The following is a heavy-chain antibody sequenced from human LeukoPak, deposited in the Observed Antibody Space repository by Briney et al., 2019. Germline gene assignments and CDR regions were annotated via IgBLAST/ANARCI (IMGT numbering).Heavy chain of an antibody. J-gene: IGHJ4*02. CDR3: ARDPSLDY. V-gene: IGHV3-48*03. CDR2: ISSSGLTI. Sequence: PGGSLRLSCTASGFTFSSYEMNWVRQAPGKGLEWVSYISSSGLTIDYADSVKGRFTISRDNAKHSLYLQMNSLRAEETAVYYCARDPSLDYWGQGTLVTVCS. CDR1: GFTFSSYE.